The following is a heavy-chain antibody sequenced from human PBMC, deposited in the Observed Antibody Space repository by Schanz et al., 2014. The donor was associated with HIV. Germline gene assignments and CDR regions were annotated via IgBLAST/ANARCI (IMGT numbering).Heavy chain of an antibody. Sequence: QVQLQESGPGLVRPSETLSLTCTVSGGSIGAYHWSWIRQPPGKGLEWIAYIHYTGSTDYNPSLKSRVTISLDTSKNQFSLRMNSVTAADTAVYHCARGGRYSSFDNWGQGTLVTVSS. V-gene: IGHV4-59*01. D-gene: IGHD3-16*01. J-gene: IGHJ5*02. CDR1: GGSIGAYH. CDR3: ARGGRYSSFDN. CDR2: IHYTGST.